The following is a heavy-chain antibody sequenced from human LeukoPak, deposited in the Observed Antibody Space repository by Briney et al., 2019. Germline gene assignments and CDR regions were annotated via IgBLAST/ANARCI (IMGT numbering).Heavy chain of an antibody. Sequence: SETLSLTCTVSGGSISSSSYYRGWIRQPPGKGLEWIGSIYYSGSTYYNPSLKSRVTISIDTSKNQFFLKVNSVTAADTATYYCARQGNGYSRVDYWGQGTLVTVSS. CDR2: IYYSGST. D-gene: IGHD5-24*01. CDR3: ARQGNGYSRVDY. CDR1: GGSISSSSYY. J-gene: IGHJ4*02. V-gene: IGHV4-39*01.